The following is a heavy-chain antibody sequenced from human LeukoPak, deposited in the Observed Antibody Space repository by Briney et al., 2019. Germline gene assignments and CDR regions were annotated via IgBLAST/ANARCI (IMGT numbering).Heavy chain of an antibody. CDR1: GFTFDNYA. Sequence: GGSLRLSCAASGFTFDNYAMSWVRQTPGKGLEWVPGIGGSGVDTSYADSVKGRFTISRDNSKNTLYLQMNSLRAEDTAVYYCAKTGGVRFLEWLLYFDYWGQGTLVTVSS. CDR3: AKTGGVRFLEWLLYFDY. D-gene: IGHD3-3*01. J-gene: IGHJ4*02. CDR2: IGGSGVDT. V-gene: IGHV3-23*01.